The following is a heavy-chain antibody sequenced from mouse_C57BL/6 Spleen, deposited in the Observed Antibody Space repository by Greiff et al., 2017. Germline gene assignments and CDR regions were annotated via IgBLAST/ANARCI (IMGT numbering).Heavy chain of an antibody. CDR2: INPSSGYT. CDR3: ARSGYSNSMDY. CDR1: GYTFTSYT. V-gene: IGHV1-4*01. D-gene: IGHD2-5*01. J-gene: IGHJ4*01. Sequence: VQLQESGAELARPGASVKMSCKASGYTFTSYTMHWVKQRPGQGLEWIGYINPSSGYTKYNQKFKDKATLTADKSSSTAYMQLSSLTSEDSAVYYCARSGYSNSMDYWGQGTSVTVSS.